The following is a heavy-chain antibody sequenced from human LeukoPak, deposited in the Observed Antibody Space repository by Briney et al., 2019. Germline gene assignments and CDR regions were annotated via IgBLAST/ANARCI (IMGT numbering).Heavy chain of an antibody. CDR3: ARDVVAGTGRGIDY. CDR1: GYTFTSYH. Sequence: ASVKVSCKASGYTFTSYHMHWVRQAPGQGLEWMGIINPSGGTTNYAQKFRGRVTMTRDMSTSTVYMELRSLRSDDTAVYYCARDVVAGTGRGIDYWGQGTLVTVSS. CDR2: INPSGGTT. J-gene: IGHJ4*02. D-gene: IGHD6-19*01. V-gene: IGHV1-46*01.